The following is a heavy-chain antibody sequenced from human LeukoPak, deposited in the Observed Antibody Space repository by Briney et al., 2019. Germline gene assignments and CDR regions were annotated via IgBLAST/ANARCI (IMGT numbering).Heavy chain of an antibody. CDR3: ARDGLAYEVLLWFGEFGY. V-gene: IGHV3-7*01. CDR2: IKQDGSEK. CDR1: GFTFDDYT. Sequence: PGGSLRLSCAASGFTFDDYTMHWVRQAPGKGLEWVANIKQDGSEKYYVDSVKGRFTISRDNAKNSLYQQMNSLRAEDTAVYYCARDGLAYEVLLWFGEFGYWGQGTLVTVSS. J-gene: IGHJ4*02. D-gene: IGHD3-10*01.